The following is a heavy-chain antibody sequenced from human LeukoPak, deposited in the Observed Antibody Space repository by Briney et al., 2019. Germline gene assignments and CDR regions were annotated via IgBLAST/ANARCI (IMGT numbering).Heavy chain of an antibody. CDR2: IYYSGNT. Sequence: SQTLSLTCTVSGGSMSSGGYYWSWIRQHPGKGLEWIGYIYYSGNTYYNPSFKSRVTISIDTSKNQFSLKLSSVTAADTAVYYCARDRQKDRGPFDYWGQGTLVTVSS. D-gene: IGHD1-14*01. V-gene: IGHV4-31*03. CDR3: ARDRQKDRGPFDY. J-gene: IGHJ4*02. CDR1: GGSMSSGGYY.